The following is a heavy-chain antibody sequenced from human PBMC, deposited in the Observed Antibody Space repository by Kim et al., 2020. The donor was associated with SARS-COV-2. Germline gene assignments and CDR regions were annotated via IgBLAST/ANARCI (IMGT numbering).Heavy chain of an antibody. Sequence: GGSLRLSCAASGFTFSSYWMSWVRQAPGKGLEWVANIKQDGSEKYYVDSVKGRFTISRDNAKNSLYLQMNSLRAEDTAVYYCARDSRGPADELLWFGELFGFFDYWGQGTLVTVSS. J-gene: IGHJ4*02. CDR1: GFTFSSYW. CDR3: ARDSRGPADELLWFGELFGFFDY. CDR2: IKQDGSEK. V-gene: IGHV3-7*03. D-gene: IGHD3-10*01.